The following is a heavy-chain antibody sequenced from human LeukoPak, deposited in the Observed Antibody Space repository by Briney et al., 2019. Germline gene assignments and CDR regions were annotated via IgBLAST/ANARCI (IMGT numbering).Heavy chain of an antibody. Sequence: PSETLSLTCTVSGASISRYYRSWLRQPAGKGLEGIGRIYTTGSTNYNPSLKRRGTMSVDPSKNQFSLQVTSVTAADTAVYYCAKSPGVTASRFYFDYWGQGALVTVSS. D-gene: IGHD2-21*02. V-gene: IGHV4-4*07. J-gene: IGHJ4*02. CDR1: GASISRYY. CDR3: AKSPGVTASRFYFDY. CDR2: IYTTGST.